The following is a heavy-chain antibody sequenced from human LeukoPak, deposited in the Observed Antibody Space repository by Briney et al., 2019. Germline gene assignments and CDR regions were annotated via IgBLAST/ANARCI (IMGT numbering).Heavy chain of an antibody. Sequence: SETLSLTCTVSGGSISSYYWSWSRQPPGKGLEWIGYIYYSGSTNYNPSLKSRVTISVDTSKNQFSLKLSSVTAADTAVYYCARLYPGWFGESYFDYWGQGTLVTVSS. V-gene: IGHV4-59*12. J-gene: IGHJ4*02. CDR3: ARLYPGWFGESYFDY. D-gene: IGHD3-10*01. CDR1: GGSISSYY. CDR2: IYYSGST.